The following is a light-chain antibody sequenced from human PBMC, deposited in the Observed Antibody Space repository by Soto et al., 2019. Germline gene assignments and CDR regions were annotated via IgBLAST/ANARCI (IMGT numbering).Light chain of an antibody. Sequence: DIQMTQSPSSLSASVGDRVTITCRASQSISSYLNWYQQKPGKAPKLLIYAASSLQSGVPSRFSGSGSGTDFTLTISSLQPEDFESYYCQQSYSTPPYTVGQRIKVDNK. J-gene: IGKJ2*01. CDR3: QQSYSTPPYT. CDR1: QSISSY. V-gene: IGKV1-39*01. CDR2: AAS.